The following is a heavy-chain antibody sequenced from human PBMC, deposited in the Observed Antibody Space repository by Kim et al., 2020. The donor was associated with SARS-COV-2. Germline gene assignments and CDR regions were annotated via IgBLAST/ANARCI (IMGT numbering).Heavy chain of an antibody. CDR1: GGSISSGTYY. Sequence: SETLSLTCAVSGGSISSGTYYWGWIRQPPGKGLEWIASIYYSGSTYYNPSLKSRVTISVDTSKNQFSLKLGSVTAADTATYYCARLGRIAASGSTWFDP. D-gene: IGHD6-13*01. J-gene: IGHJ5*02. CDR3: ARLGRIAASGSTWFDP. V-gene: IGHV4-39*01. CDR2: IYYSGST.